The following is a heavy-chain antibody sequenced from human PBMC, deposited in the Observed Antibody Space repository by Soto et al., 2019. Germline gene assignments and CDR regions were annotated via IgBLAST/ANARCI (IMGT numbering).Heavy chain of an antibody. V-gene: IGHV1-18*01. CDR3: ARDRGVAPPVAGNTHYYYYMDV. Sequence: QDQLLQSGAEVKKPGASVTVSCKASGYSFTNYGITWVRQAPGQGLEWMGWISAFNGNTHYAQKLQGRVTMTTDASTSTAYMEVRSLRSDDTAVYYCARDRGVAPPVAGNTHYYYYMDVWGKGTTVTVSS. D-gene: IGHD6-19*01. CDR1: GYSFTNYG. CDR2: ISAFNGNT. J-gene: IGHJ6*03.